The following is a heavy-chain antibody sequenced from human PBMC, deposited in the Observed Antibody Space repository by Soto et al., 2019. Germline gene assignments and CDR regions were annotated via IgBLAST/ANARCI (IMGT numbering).Heavy chain of an antibody. CDR2: ISYDGSNK. CDR1: GFTFSSYA. D-gene: IGHD1-26*01. J-gene: IGHJ6*02. Sequence: PGGSLRLSCAASGFTFSSYAMRWVRQAPGKGLEWVAVISYDGSNKYYADSVKGRFTISRDNSKNTLYLQMNSLRAEDTAVYYCAREPTGSYYWYYYGMDVWGQGTTVTVSS. CDR3: AREPTGSYYWYYYGMDV. V-gene: IGHV3-30-3*01.